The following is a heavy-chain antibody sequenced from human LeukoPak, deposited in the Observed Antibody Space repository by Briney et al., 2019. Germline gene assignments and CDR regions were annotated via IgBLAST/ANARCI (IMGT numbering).Heavy chain of an antibody. J-gene: IGHJ3*01. CDR3: VREVPGIMVAFDL. V-gene: IGHV3-7*04. D-gene: IGHD2-2*01. Sequence: GGSLRLSCAASGFTFTVYWMSWVRQAPGKGLEWLANINKEGSDQYYVDSVKGRFTISRDNAQNSIYLRVNSLRADDTAVYYCVREVPGIMVAFDLWGQGTVLSVSS. CDR1: GFTFTVYW. CDR2: INKEGSDQ.